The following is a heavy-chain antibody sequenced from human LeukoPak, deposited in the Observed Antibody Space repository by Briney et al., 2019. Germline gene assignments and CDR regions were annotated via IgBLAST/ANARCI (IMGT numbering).Heavy chain of an antibody. CDR3: VRAYPPLRTSAAGDH. Sequence: GGALRLSCTASGFTFSDCDMNCVRQAPGGGLEWGSAISDRISPTYYADSVKGRFTISRDNAQNSLYLQMDSLRAEDTAVYYCVRAYPPLRTSAAGDHWGQGTLVTVSS. D-gene: IGHD6-25*01. J-gene: IGHJ4*02. V-gene: IGHV3-21*01. CDR2: ISDRISPT. CDR1: GFTFSDCD.